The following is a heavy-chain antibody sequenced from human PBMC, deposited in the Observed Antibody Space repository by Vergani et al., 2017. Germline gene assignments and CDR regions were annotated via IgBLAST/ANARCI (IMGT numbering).Heavy chain of an antibody. CDR3: AHRVYSSSWLVWFDP. V-gene: IGHV2-26*01. CDR2: IFSNDEK. D-gene: IGHD6-13*01. Sequence: QVTLQESGPVLVKPTETLTLTCTVSGFSLSNARMGVSWIRQPPGKALEWLAHIFSNDEKSYSTSLKSRLTISKDTSKSQVVLTMTNMDPVDTATYYCAHRVYSSSWLVWFDPWGQGTLVTVSS. CDR1: GFSLSNARMG. J-gene: IGHJ5*02.